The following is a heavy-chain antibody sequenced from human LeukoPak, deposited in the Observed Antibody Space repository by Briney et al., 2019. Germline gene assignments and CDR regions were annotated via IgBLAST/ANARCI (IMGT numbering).Heavy chain of an antibody. CDR2: IYYSGSI. V-gene: IGHV4-30-4*01. CDR1: GGSISSRDYY. CDR3: ARRRDRGYDFDY. Sequence: SQTLSLTCTVSGGSISSRDYYWSWIRQPPGKGLEWIGYIYYSGSIYYNPSLKSRVTISVDTSKSQFSLRLSSVTAADTAVYYCARRRDRGYDFDYWGQGTLVTVSS. D-gene: IGHD5-12*01. J-gene: IGHJ4*02.